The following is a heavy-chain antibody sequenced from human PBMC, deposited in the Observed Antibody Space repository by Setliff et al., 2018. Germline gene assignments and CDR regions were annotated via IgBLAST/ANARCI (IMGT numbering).Heavy chain of an antibody. CDR1: GFTFSTYR. Sequence: SLRLSCAASGFTFSTYRMHWVRQAPGKGLEWVAVIWGDGVNKFHADSVKGRFTISRDNSKNTLYLQMNSLRPEDTAVYYCAKMFGDYSSRWYGVGEDYWGQGTLVTVSS. J-gene: IGHJ4*02. CDR3: AKMFGDYSSRWYGVGEDY. D-gene: IGHD6-13*01. V-gene: IGHV3-30*18. CDR2: IWGDGVNK.